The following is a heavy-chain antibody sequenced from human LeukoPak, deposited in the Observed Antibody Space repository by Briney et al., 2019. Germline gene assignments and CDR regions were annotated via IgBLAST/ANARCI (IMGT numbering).Heavy chain of an antibody. V-gene: IGHV4-38-2*01. Sequence: PSETLSHTCAVSGYSISSGYYWGWIRQPPGKGLEWIGSIYHSGSTYYNPSLKSRLTISVDTSKNQFSLKLSSVTAADTAVYYCASAGDDYHYFDYWGQGTLVTVSS. CDR3: ASAGDDYHYFDY. CDR1: GYSISSGYY. J-gene: IGHJ4*02. CDR2: IYHSGST. D-gene: IGHD4-11*01.